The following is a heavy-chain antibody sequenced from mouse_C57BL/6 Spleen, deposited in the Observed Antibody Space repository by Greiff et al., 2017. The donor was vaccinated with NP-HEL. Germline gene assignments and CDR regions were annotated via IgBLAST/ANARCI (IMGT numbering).Heavy chain of an antibody. CDR3: ASETEGVPYAMDY. J-gene: IGHJ4*01. CDR2: IHPNSGST. Sequence: QVQLQQPGAELVKPGASVKLSCKASGYTFTSYWMHWVKQRPGQGLEWIGMIHPNSGSTNYNEKFKSKATLTVDKSSSTAYMQLSSLTSEDSAVYYCASETEGVPYAMDYWGQGTSVTVSS. V-gene: IGHV1-64*01. CDR1: GYTFTSYW.